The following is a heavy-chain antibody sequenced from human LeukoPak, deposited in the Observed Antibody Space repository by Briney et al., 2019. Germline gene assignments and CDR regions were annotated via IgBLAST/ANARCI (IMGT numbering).Heavy chain of an antibody. D-gene: IGHD6-19*01. CDR1: GCSIRSSSFH. CDR3: ARQISDWSPDY. V-gene: IGHV4-39*01. CDR2: IYYTGST. J-gene: IGHJ4*02. Sequence: SETLSLTCTVYGCSIRSSSFHWGWIRQPPGKGLVWIGTIYYTGSTYYNPSLKSRVTISVDTSKNQFSLKLSSVTAAVTAVYYCARQISDWSPDYWGQGTLVTVSS.